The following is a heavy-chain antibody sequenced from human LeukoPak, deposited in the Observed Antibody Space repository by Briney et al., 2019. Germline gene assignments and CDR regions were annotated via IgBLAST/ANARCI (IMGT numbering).Heavy chain of an antibody. Sequence: PGGSLRLSCAASGFTFSSYWIHWVRQAPGKGLEWVSSIVGSGGSTYYADSVKGRFTISRDNSKNTLYLQMNSLRAEDTAVYYCAKDQVVPAAIYWFDPWGQGTLVTVSS. CDR1: GFTFSSYW. CDR2: IVGSGGST. D-gene: IGHD2-2*02. J-gene: IGHJ5*02. CDR3: AKDQVVPAAIYWFDP. V-gene: IGHV3-23*01.